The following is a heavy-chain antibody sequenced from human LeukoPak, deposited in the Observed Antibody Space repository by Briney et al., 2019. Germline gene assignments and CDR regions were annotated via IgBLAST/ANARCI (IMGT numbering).Heavy chain of an antibody. CDR1: GGSISSGSYY. Sequence: PSETLSLTCTVSGGSISSGSYYWSWIRQPAGKGLEGIGRIYTSGSTNYNPSLKSRVTISVDTSKHKFSLKLSSVTAADTAVYYCARDVGGTVNKQRNNWFDPWGQGTLVTVSS. CDR3: ARDVGGTVNKQRNNWFDP. CDR2: IYTSGST. J-gene: IGHJ5*02. D-gene: IGHD4-11*01. V-gene: IGHV4-61*02.